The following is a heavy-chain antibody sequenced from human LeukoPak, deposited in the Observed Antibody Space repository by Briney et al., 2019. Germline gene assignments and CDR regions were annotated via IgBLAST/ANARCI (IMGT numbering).Heavy chain of an antibody. CDR1: GFTFRSYG. V-gene: IGHV3-33*06. CDR3: AKDQHCSTTSCYTGEPWFDP. D-gene: IGHD2-2*02. Sequence: GGSLRLSCATSGFTFRSYGMHWVRQAPGKGLEWVAVIWYDESIEYYSASVKGRFTISRDNFKDTLYLQMHSLRAKDTAVYYCAKDQHCSTTSCYTGEPWFDPWGQGTLVTVSS. CDR2: IWYDESIE. J-gene: IGHJ5*02.